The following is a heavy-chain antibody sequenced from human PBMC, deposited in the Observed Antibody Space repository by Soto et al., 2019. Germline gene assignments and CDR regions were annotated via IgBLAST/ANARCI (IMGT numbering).Heavy chain of an antibody. CDR3: AKDRTLLWFGELGY. D-gene: IGHD3-10*01. V-gene: IGHV3-30*18. J-gene: IGHJ4*02. Sequence: GGSLRLSCAASGFTFSSYGMHWVRQAPGKGLEWVAVISYDGSNKYYADSVKGRFTISRDNSKNTLYLQMNSLRAEDTAVYYCAKDRTLLWFGELGYWGQGTLVTVSS. CDR2: ISYDGSNK. CDR1: GFTFSSYG.